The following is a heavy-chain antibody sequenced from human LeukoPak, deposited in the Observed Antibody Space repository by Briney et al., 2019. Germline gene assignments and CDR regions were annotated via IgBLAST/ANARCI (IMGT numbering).Heavy chain of an antibody. CDR2: ISSSGSTI. V-gene: IGHV3-11*04. D-gene: IGHD2-2*02. J-gene: IGHJ4*02. Sequence: GGSPGLSCAASGFTFSDYYMSWIRQAPGKGLEWVSYISSSGSTIYYADSVKGRFTISRDNAKNSLYLQMNSLRAEDTAVYYCARDRGVPAAIVAFWDYWGQGTLVTVSS. CDR1: GFTFSDYY. CDR3: ARDRGVPAAIVAFWDY.